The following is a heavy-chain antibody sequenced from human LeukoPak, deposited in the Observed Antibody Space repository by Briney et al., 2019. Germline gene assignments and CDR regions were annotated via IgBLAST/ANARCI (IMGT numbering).Heavy chain of an antibody. V-gene: IGHV3-49*03. J-gene: IGHJ4*02. CDR2: IRSKAYGGTT. CDR3: TRELTTVVTPSGY. CDR1: GFTFGDYA. D-gene: IGHD4-23*01. Sequence: GGSLRLSCTASGFTFGDYAMSWFRQAPGKGLEWVGFIRSKAYGGTTEYAASVKGRFTISRDDSKSTAYLQMNSLKTEDTAVYYCTRELTTVVTPSGYWGQGTLVTVSS.